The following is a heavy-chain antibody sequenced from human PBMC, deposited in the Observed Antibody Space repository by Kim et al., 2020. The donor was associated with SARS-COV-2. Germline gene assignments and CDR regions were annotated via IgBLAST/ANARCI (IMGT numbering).Heavy chain of an antibody. Sequence: GRSLRLSCAASGFTFNNYGIHWVRQAPGKGLEWVAVISYDGSTTYYAESVKGRFTISRDNSKNTVFLQMNSLRAEDTAMYYCAKEKGVVAAIQSNSWYSCFDSWGQGTLVTVSS. D-gene: IGHD6-13*01. CDR3: AKEKGVVAAIQSNSWYSCFDS. J-gene: IGHJ4*02. CDR2: ISYDGSTT. V-gene: IGHV3-30*18. CDR1: GFTFNNYG.